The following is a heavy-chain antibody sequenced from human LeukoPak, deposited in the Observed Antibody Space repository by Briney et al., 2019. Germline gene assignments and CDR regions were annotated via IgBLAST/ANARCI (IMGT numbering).Heavy chain of an antibody. V-gene: IGHV3-23*01. CDR2: ISGSGGST. J-gene: IGHJ5*02. Sequence: GGSLRLSCAASGFTLSSYAMSWVRQAPGKGLEWVSAISGSGGSTYYADSVKGRFTISRDNSKNTLYLQMNSLRAEDTAVYYCAKAKTLGYSSGWYGFWFDPWGQGTLVTVSS. D-gene: IGHD6-19*01. CDR3: AKAKTLGYSSGWYGFWFDP. CDR1: GFTLSSYA.